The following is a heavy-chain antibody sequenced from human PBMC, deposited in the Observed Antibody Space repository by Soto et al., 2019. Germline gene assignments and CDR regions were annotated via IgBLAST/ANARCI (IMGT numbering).Heavy chain of an antibody. CDR3: AHRPRGYVYYFDY. V-gene: IGHV2-5*02. D-gene: IGHD5-12*01. J-gene: IGHJ4*02. CDR2: IYWDEDK. Sequence: QITLKESGPTLVKPTQTLTLTCTFSGFSLRTRGVAVGWFRQPPGKALEWLALIYWDEDKWYSPSLKSRLTIADDTSKNQVVLTMTNVDPVDTATYYCAHRPRGYVYYFDYWGQGILVTVSS. CDR1: GFSLRTRGVA.